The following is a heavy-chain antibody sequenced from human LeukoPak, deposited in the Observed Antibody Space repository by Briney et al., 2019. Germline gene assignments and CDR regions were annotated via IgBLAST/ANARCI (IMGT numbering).Heavy chain of an antibody. V-gene: IGHV3-21*01. CDR2: ISSSSSYI. CDR1: GFTFSSYS. J-gene: IGHJ4*02. CDR3: ARDLVIYDSSGYYYFDY. Sequence: GGSLRLXCAASGFTFSSYSMNWVRQAPGKVLEWVSSISSSSSYIYYADSVKGRFTISRDNAKNSLYLQMNSLRAEDTAVYYCARDLVIYDSSGYYYFDYWGQGTLVTVSS. D-gene: IGHD3-22*01.